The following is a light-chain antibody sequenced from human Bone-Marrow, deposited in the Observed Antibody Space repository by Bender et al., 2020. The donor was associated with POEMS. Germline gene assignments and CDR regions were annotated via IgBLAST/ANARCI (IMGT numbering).Light chain of an antibody. CDR1: SSNIGAGYD. V-gene: IGLV1-40*01. J-gene: IGLJ1*01. CDR2: SDT. Sequence: QSVLTQPPSVSGAPGQRVTISCTGSSSNIGAGYDVHWYQQVPGTAPKLLIYSDTNRPSGVPDRFSGSKSGTSASLAITGLQAEDEADYYCQSYDSSLSAYVGSVFGTGTKVTVL. CDR3: QSYDSSLSAYVGSV.